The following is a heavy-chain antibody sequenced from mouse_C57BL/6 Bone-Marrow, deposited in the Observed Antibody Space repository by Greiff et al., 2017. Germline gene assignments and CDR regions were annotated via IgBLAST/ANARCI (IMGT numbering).Heavy chain of an antibody. Sequence: EVMLVESGGGLVQPGGSMKLSCAASGFTFSDAWMDWVRQSPEKGLEWVAEIRNKANNHATYYAESVKGRFTISRDDSKSSVYLQMNSLRAEDTGIYYCTRENYGSSSYYFDYWGQGTTLTVSS. V-gene: IGHV6-6*01. J-gene: IGHJ2*01. CDR2: IRNKANNHAT. D-gene: IGHD1-1*01. CDR1: GFTFSDAW. CDR3: TRENYGSSSYYFDY.